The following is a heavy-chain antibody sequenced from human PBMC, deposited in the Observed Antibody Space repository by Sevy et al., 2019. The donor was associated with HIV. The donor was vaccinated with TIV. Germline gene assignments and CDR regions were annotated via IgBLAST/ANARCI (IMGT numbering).Heavy chain of an antibody. D-gene: IGHD3-10*02. Sequence: GGSLRLSCAASGFTSSSYAMSWVRQAPGKGLEWVSTFSFGCGKINYADSVKGRFTISRDNSKNTLYLQMHSLRAEDTAVYYCAREGCSKPHDYWGQGTLVTVSS. J-gene: IGHJ4*02. CDR2: FSFGCGKI. V-gene: IGHV3-23*01. CDR3: AREGCSKPHDY. CDR1: GFTSSSYA.